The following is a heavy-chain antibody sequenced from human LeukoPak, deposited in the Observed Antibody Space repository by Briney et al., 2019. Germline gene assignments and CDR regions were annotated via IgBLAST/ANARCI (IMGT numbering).Heavy chain of an antibody. D-gene: IGHD3-3*01. CDR3: VPSPKEWNGYYLKH. V-gene: IGHV4-39*01. J-gene: IGHJ1*01. Sequence: SETLSLTCTVSGGSISSSSYYWGWIRQPPGKGLEWIGNISYSGSPYYTPSLKSRVTISADTSKNQFSLKLSSVSAADTAAYYCVPSPKEWNGYYLKHWGQGTLVTVSS. CDR1: GGSISSSSYY. CDR2: ISYSGSP.